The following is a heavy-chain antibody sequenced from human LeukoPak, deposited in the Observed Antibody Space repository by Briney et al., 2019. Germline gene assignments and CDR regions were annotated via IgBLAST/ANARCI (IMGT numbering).Heavy chain of an antibody. CDR3: ARDPDGYNEYYFDY. V-gene: IGHV4-61*02. CDR1: GGSISSGSYY. D-gene: IGHD5-24*01. J-gene: IGHJ4*02. CDR2: IYTSGST. Sequence: SQTLSLTCTVSGGSISSGSYYWSWIRQPAGKGLEWIGRIYTSGSTNYNPSLKSRVTISVDTSKNQFSLKLSSVTAADTAVYYCARDPDGYNEYYFDYWGQGTLVTVSS.